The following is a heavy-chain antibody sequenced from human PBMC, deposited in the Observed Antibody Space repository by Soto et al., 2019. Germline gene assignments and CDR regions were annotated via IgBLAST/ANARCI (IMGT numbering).Heavy chain of an antibody. Sequence: ASVKVSCKVSGXTLTXXXMHWVRQXXGKXLXWMGGFDPEDGETIYAQKFQGRVTMTEDTSTDTAYMELSSLRSEDTAVYYCATLSITMVRGVVNYYGMDVWGQGTTVTVSS. D-gene: IGHD3-10*01. J-gene: IGHJ6*02. CDR1: GXTLTXXX. CDR3: ATLSITMVRGVVNYYGMDV. CDR2: FDPEDGET. V-gene: IGHV1-24*01.